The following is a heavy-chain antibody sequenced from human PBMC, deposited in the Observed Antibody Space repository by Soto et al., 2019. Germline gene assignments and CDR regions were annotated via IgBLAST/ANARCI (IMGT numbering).Heavy chain of an antibody. J-gene: IGHJ5*02. CDR3: ARDDRLINTAMVPWFDP. V-gene: IGHV3-21*01. CDR2: ISSSSSYI. Sequence: GGSLRLSCAASGFTFSSYSMNWVRQAPGKGLEWVSSISSSSSYIYYADSVKGRFTISRDNAKNSLYLQMNSLRAEDTAVYYCARDDRLINTAMVPWFDPWGQGTLVTVSS. D-gene: IGHD5-18*01. CDR1: GFTFSSYS.